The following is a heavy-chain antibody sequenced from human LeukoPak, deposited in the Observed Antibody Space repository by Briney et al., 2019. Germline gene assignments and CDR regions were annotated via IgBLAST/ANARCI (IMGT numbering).Heavy chain of an antibody. J-gene: IGHJ5*02. CDR1: GYTFTSYG. CDR3: ARDSSGYSYNWFDP. Sequence: GASVKVSCKASGYTFTSYGISWVRQAPGQGLEWMGWISAYNGNTNYAQKLQGRVTMTTDTSTSTAYMELSSLRSEDTAVYYCARDSSGYSYNWFDPWGQGTLVTVSS. V-gene: IGHV1-18*01. CDR2: ISAYNGNT. D-gene: IGHD3-22*01.